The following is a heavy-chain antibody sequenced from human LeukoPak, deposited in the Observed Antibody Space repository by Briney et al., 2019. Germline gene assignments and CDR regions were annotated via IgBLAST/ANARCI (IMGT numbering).Heavy chain of an antibody. CDR2: IYYSGST. V-gene: IGHV4-59*08. Sequence: SESLSLTCTVSGGSISSYYWSWIRQPPGKGLEWIGYIYYSGSTNYNPSLKSRVTISVDTSKNQFSLKLSSVTAADTAVYYCARGGDDMGAAYYYYGMDVWGQGTTVTVSS. D-gene: IGHD1-26*01. J-gene: IGHJ6*02. CDR3: ARGGDDMGAAYYYYGMDV. CDR1: GGSISSYY.